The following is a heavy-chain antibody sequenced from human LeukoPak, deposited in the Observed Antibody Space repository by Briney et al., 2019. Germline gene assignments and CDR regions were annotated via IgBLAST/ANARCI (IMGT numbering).Heavy chain of an antibody. Sequence: GSSVTVSSKASGDTFTIYAISWVRQGPRQGLEWMGRIIPIFGIANYAQKFQGRVTITADKSTSTAYMELSSLRSEDTAVYYCARDLPIAAAGNFDYWGQGTLVTVSS. V-gene: IGHV1-69*17. CDR3: ARDLPIAAAGNFDY. J-gene: IGHJ4*02. D-gene: IGHD6-13*01. CDR2: IIPIFGIA. CDR1: GDTFTIYA.